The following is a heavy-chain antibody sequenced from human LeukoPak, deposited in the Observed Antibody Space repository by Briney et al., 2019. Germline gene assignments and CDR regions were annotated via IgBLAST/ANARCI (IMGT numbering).Heavy chain of an antibody. Sequence: PGGSLRLSCAASGFTFSSYAMQWVRQAPGKGLEWVSGISGSGGSTYYADSVKGRFTISRDNSKNTLYLQMNSLRAEDTAVYYCSRDLRGRDDYWGQGILVIVSS. CDR3: SRDLRGRDDY. CDR1: GFTFSSYA. J-gene: IGHJ4*02. V-gene: IGHV3-23*01. D-gene: IGHD5-24*01. CDR2: ISGSGGST.